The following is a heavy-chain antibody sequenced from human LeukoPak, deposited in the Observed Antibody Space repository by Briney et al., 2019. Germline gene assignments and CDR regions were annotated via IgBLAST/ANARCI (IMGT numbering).Heavy chain of an antibody. CDR2: IYPGDSDT. CDR1: GYSYTSYW. CDR3: ARLVAYSGTYKADV. J-gene: IGHJ6*02. V-gene: IGHV5-51*01. Sequence: GESLNISCKSSGYSYTSYWIGWVRQLPGKGLEWMGIIYPGDSDTRYSPSFQGQVTISVDKSISTAFLQWSSLKASDTAMYYCARLVAYSGTYKADVWGQGTAVSVSS. D-gene: IGHD1-26*01.